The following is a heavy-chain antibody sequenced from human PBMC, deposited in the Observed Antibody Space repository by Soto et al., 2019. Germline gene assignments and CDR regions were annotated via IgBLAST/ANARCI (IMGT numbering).Heavy chain of an antibody. CDR1: GGSISSDYYF. V-gene: IGHV4-30-4*01. Sequence: QVQLQESGPGLVKPSQTLSLTCTVSGGSISSDYYFWSWIRQPPGKGLEWIGYIYYSGSTYYNPSLNSLLTISVDTSKKQFSLKRSYVTAADTAVYFCARGRRRPAATVQGAYYYGMDVWGQGTTVTVSS. D-gene: IGHD2-2*01. CDR2: IYYSGST. CDR3: ARGRRRPAATVQGAYYYGMDV. J-gene: IGHJ6*02.